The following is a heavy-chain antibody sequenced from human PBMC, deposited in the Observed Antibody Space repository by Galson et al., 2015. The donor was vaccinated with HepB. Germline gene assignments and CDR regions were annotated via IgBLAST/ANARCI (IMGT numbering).Heavy chain of an antibody. CDR3: ARAGYYDSTPFGY. V-gene: IGHV4-59*01. D-gene: IGHD3-22*01. CDR1: GGSISSYY. Sequence: LSLTCTVSGGSISSYYWSWIRQPPGKGLEWIGYIYYSGSTNYNPSLKSRVTMSVDTSKNQFSLKLSSVTAADTAVYYCARAGYYDSTPFGYWGQGTLVTVSS. CDR2: IYYSGST. J-gene: IGHJ4*02.